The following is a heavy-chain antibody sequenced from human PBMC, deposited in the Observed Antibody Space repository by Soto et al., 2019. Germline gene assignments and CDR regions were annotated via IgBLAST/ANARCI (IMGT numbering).Heavy chain of an antibody. CDR3: ATLTAGGGGRGY. Sequence: QVQLQESGPGLVEPSQTLSLTCTVSGASVSNTGYHWNWIRQRPGKGLEWIGQITGSPDYNPSLKSRVTISLDTSRNHFSLEVNSVTAADTAVYYCATLTAGGGGRGYWGQGTLVTVSS. V-gene: IGHV4-31*03. D-gene: IGHD6-25*01. CDR2: ITGSP. CDR1: GASVSNTGYH. J-gene: IGHJ4*02.